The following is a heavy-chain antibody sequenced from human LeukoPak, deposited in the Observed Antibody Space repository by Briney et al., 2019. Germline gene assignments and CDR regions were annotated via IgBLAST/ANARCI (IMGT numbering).Heavy chain of an antibody. CDR2: IYHSGST. D-gene: IGHD6-13*01. CDR3: ARGRRTRLAAALYGY. CDR1: GYSISSGYY. J-gene: IGHJ4*02. V-gene: IGHV4-38-2*01. Sequence: NPSETLSLTCAVSGYSISSGYYWGWIRQPPGKGLEWIGSIYHSGSTYYNPSLKSRVTISVDTSKNQFSLKLSSVTAADTAVYYCARGRRTRLAAALYGYWGQGTLVTVSS.